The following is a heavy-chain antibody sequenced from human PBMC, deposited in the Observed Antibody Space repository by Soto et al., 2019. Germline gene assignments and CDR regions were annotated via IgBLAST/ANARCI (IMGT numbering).Heavy chain of an antibody. CDR2: IYYSGST. Sequence: PSETLSLTCTVSGGSISSYYWSWIRQPPGKGLEWIGYIYYSGSTNYNPPLKSRVTISVDTSKNQFSLKLSSVTAADTAVYYCARFNSAAAAGTIWFVDYWGQGTLVTVSS. CDR1: GGSISSYY. D-gene: IGHD6-13*01. V-gene: IGHV4-59*01. J-gene: IGHJ4*02. CDR3: ARFNSAAAAGTIWFVDY.